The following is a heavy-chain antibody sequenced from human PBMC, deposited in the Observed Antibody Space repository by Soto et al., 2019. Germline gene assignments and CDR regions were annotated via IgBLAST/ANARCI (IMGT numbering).Heavy chain of an antibody. CDR2: IYYSGST. CDR1: GGSISSSNYY. V-gene: IGHV4-39*01. CDR3: KRHSRHVSCDD. Sequence: SETLSLTCTVSGGSISSSNYYWAWIRQSPGKGLEWIASIYYSGSTYYNPSLKSRVTISADTSKNQFSLKLSSVTAADTAIYYCKRHSRHVSCDDWGQGTPVTVSS. J-gene: IGHJ4*03.